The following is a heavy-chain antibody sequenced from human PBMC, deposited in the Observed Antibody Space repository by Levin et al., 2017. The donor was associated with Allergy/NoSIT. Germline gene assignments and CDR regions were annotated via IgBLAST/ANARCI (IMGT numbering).Heavy chain of an antibody. J-gene: IGHJ4*02. Sequence: SLKISCAASGFSFDDFAMHWVRQVSGKGLEWVSGISWNSRSIGYADSVKGRFTISRDNAKNSLYLQMNSLRTEDTALYYCAKAKDYYDRRGGGIDNWGQGTLLTVSS. V-gene: IGHV3-9*01. CDR2: ISWNSRSI. CDR3: AKAKDYYDRRGGGIDN. D-gene: IGHD3-22*01. CDR1: GFSFDDFA.